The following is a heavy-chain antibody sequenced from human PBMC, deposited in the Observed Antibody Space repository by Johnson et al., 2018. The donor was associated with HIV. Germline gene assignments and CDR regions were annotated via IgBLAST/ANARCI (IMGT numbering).Heavy chain of an antibody. D-gene: IGHD5-18*01. CDR2: ISYDGSNK. CDR3: AKDVNEWVAWIQLWAPAFEI. J-gene: IGHJ3*02. Sequence: QMLLVESGGGVVQPGRSLRLSCVASGFTFSSYAMHWVRQAPGKGLEWGTVISYDGSNKYYADSVKGRFTISRDNSKNTVYLQMNSLRAEDTAVYYCAKDVNEWVAWIQLWAPAFEIWGQGTMVTVSS. CDR1: GFTFSSYA. V-gene: IGHV3-30-3*01.